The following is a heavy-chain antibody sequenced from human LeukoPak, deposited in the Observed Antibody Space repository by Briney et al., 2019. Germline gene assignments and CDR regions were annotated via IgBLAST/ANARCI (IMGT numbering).Heavy chain of an antibody. CDR2: IRYDGSNK. CDR1: GFTFSSYG. CDR3: AKESTLTSSWWPADY. Sequence: PGGSLRLSCAASGFTFSSYGMHWVRQAPGKGLEWVAFIRYDGSNKYYADSVKRRFTISGDNSKNTLYLQMNSLRAEDTDVYYCAKESTLTSSWWPADYWGQGTLVTVSS. J-gene: IGHJ4*02. D-gene: IGHD6-13*01. V-gene: IGHV3-30*02.